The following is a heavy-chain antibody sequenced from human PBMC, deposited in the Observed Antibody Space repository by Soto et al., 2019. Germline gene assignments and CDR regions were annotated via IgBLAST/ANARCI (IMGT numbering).Heavy chain of an antibody. V-gene: IGHV4-61*01. CDR2: VYFTGTT. CDR3: ARYCNNSDCRHLYYFDY. Sequence: ETLSLTCTVSGDSIGSVSGDSISNHYWSWVRQPPGKGLEWIGNVYFTGTTIYNPSLKSRVTMSVDTYKDQFFLKLTSVTAADTAVYYCARYCNNSDCRHLYYFDYWGLGTLVTVSS. J-gene: IGHJ4*02. CDR1: GDSIGSVSGDSISNHY. D-gene: IGHD2-8*01.